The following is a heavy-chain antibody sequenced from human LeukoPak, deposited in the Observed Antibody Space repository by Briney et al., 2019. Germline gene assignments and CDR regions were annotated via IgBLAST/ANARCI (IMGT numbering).Heavy chain of an antibody. CDR3: ARDITMVRGVGFDP. Sequence: GGSLRLSCAASGFTFSSYWMSWVRQAPGKGLEWVANIKQDGSEKYHVDSLKGRFTISRDNAKNSLYLQMNSLRAEDTAVYYCARDITMVRGVGFDPWGQGTLVTVSS. V-gene: IGHV3-7*01. J-gene: IGHJ5*02. CDR1: GFTFSSYW. CDR2: IKQDGSEK. D-gene: IGHD3-10*01.